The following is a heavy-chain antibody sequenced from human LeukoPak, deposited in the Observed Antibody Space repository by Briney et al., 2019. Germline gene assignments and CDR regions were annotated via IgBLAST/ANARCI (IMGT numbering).Heavy chain of an antibody. V-gene: IGHV3-21*01. CDR1: GFTLSNYD. Sequence: GGSLRLSCAASGFTLSNYDMNWVRQAPGKGLEWVSSIGITGRYIYYKDSVRGRFTISRDDAKNSLYLEMNSLRAEDTAVYYCARADCSSSTCYLRRSWFDPWGQGTLVTVSS. J-gene: IGHJ5*02. CDR3: ARADCSSSTCYLRRSWFDP. CDR2: IGITGRYI. D-gene: IGHD2-2*01.